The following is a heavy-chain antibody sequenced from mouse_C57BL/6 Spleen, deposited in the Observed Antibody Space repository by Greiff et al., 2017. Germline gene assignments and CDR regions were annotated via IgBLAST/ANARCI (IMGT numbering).Heavy chain of an antibody. CDR1: GFTFTDYY. D-gene: IGHD3-1*01. V-gene: IGHV1-26*01. J-gene: IGHJ2*01. CDR3: ARGGYCDGNSPYFDY. Sequence: EVQLQQSGPVLVKPGPSVKISCKASGFTFTDYYMNWVKQSHGKSLEWIGDIYPNNGGTSYNQKFKGKATLTVDTSSSTAYMELRGLTSEDAAVYYCARGGYCDGNSPYFDYWGQGTPLTVSA. CDR2: IYPNNGGT.